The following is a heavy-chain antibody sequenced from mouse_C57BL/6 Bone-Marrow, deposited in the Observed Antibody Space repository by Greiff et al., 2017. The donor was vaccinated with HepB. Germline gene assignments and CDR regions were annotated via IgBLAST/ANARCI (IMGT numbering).Heavy chain of an antibody. Sequence: QVQLQQPGAELVKPGASVKMSCKASGYTFTSYWITWVKQRPGQGLEWIGDIYPGSGSTNYNEKFKSKATLTVDTSSSTADMKISSLPSEDSAVYYCARPNWDGGFAYWGPGTLVTVSA. CDR1: GYTFTSYW. J-gene: IGHJ3*01. V-gene: IGHV1-55*01. D-gene: IGHD4-1*01. CDR3: ARPNWDGGFAY. CDR2: IYPGSGST.